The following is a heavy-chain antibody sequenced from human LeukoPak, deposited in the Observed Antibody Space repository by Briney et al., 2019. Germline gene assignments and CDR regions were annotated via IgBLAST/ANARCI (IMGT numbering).Heavy chain of an antibody. Sequence: SVKVSCKSSGGTFSSYAISWGRQAPGQGLEWMGGIIPIFGTANYAQKFPGRVTITADESTSTAYMELSSLRSEDTAVYYCARGGYAIDYYGSVGSYFFDYWGQGTLVTVSS. D-gene: IGHD3-10*01. V-gene: IGHV1-69*13. J-gene: IGHJ4*02. CDR3: ARGGYAIDYYGSVGSYFFDY. CDR2: IIPIFGTA. CDR1: GGTFSSYA.